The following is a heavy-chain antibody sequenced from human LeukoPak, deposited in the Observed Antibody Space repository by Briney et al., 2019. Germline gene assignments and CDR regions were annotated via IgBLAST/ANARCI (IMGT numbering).Heavy chain of an antibody. CDR3: ARQYTRSWDDAFDM. V-gene: IGHV4-59*01. D-gene: IGHD6-13*01. Sequence: PSETLSLTCNVSGGSISGFYWNWIRQTPGKGLEWIGNIYDSGSSNFDPSLKSRVTISVDRSKNQFSLKLSSVTAADTAVYYCARQYTRSWDDAFDMSAQGTMVTVSS. CDR2: IYDSGSS. J-gene: IGHJ3*02. CDR1: GGSISGFY.